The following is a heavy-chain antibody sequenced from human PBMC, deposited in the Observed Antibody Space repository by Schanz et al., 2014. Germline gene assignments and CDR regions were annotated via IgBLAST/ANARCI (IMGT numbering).Heavy chain of an antibody. Sequence: QVQLVESGGCVVQPGGSLRLSCAASGFTFSSYAMHWVRQAPGKGLEWVALISYDGNNKYYADSVKGRFTISRDNSKNTLYLRMISLRAEDTAVYYCVRDTDYHFDYWGQGTLVTVSS. CDR3: VRDTDYHFDY. V-gene: IGHV3-30*04. J-gene: IGHJ4*02. D-gene: IGHD4-17*01. CDR1: GFTFSSYA. CDR2: ISYDGNNK.